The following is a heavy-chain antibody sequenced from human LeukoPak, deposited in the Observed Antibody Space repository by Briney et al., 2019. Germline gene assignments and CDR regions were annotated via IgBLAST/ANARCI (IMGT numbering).Heavy chain of an antibody. CDR2: ISSSSTSR. V-gene: IGHV3-48*01. Sequence: GGSLRLSCAASGFTFSNSSMNWVRQAPGKGLEWVSYISSSSTSRYYADFVKGRFTISRDNAKNSLYLQMNSLRGEDTAVYYCAREGSGSYFFGWGQGTLVTVSS. CDR1: GFTFSNSS. D-gene: IGHD1-26*01. CDR3: AREGSGSYFFG. J-gene: IGHJ4*02.